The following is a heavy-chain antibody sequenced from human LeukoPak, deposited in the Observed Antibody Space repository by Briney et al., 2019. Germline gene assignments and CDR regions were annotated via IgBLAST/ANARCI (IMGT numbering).Heavy chain of an antibody. CDR2: INPNSGGT. J-gene: IGHJ4*02. Sequence: ASVKVSCKASGYTFTGYYMHWVRQAPGQGLEWMGWINPNSGGTNYAQKFQGRVTMTRGTSISTAYMELSRLRSDDTAVYYCARVGLYSSSWRVIDYWGQGTLVTVSS. CDR3: ARVGLYSSSWRVIDY. CDR1: GYTFTGYY. D-gene: IGHD6-13*01. V-gene: IGHV1-2*02.